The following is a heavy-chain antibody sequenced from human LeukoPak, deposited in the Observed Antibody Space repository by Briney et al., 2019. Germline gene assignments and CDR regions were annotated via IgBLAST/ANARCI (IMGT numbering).Heavy chain of an antibody. Sequence: SLRLSCALSTFTSSSFCIHWVRQAPRNVRVWVSRIKSDGSSTTYADSVEGRLTISRDNAKNTLYLQMNSLRAEDTAVYYCARDPDYGDYGGSFDYWGQGTLVTVSS. CDR1: TFTSSSFC. J-gene: IGHJ4*02. CDR2: IKSDGSST. CDR3: ARDPDYGDYGGSFDY. V-gene: IGHV3-74*01. D-gene: IGHD4-17*01.